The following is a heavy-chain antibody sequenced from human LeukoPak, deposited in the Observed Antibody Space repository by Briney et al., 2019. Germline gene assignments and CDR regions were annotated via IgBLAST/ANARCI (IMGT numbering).Heavy chain of an antibody. Sequence: ESLTLSCAASGFTVSNNYMSWVRQPPGKGLEWDSVIYSGGSTNYDASVKGRFTISGDNSKNQFSLKMSSVTVADTAVYYCARDEVLGAFDIWGQGTMVTV. J-gene: IGHJ3*02. D-gene: IGHD4/OR15-4a*01. CDR2: IYSGGST. CDR3: ARDEVLGAFDI. V-gene: IGHV3-66*01. CDR1: GFTVSNNY.